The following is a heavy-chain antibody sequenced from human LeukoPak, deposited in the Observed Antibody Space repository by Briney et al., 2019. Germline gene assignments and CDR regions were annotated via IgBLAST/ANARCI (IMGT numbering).Heavy chain of an antibody. CDR3: ARADDYSITGYYYYYMDV. D-gene: IGHD1-14*01. V-gene: IGHV4-31*03. J-gene: IGHJ6*03. Sequence: NPSETLSLTCTVSGGSISSGGYYWSWIRQHPGKGLEWTGYIYYSGSTYYNPSLKSRVTISVDTSKNQFSLKLSSVTAADTAVYYCARADDYSITGYYYYYMDVWGKGTTVTVSS. CDR2: IYYSGST. CDR1: GGSISSGGYY.